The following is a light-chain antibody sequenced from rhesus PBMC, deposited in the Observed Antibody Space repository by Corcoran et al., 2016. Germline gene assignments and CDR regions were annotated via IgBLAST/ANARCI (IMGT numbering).Light chain of an antibody. CDR2: FVS. CDR1: PSLLDRDGYAH. V-gene: IGKV2-78*01. Sequence: EMVMTQTPLSLPVTPGQPASISCRSSPSLLDRDGYAHLHWSMQKPGPSPQLLIYFVSNRASGVPDRFRGSGSGTDFTLKISRVEAEDVGVDYCMQTLQTPYSFGQGTKVEIK. CDR3: MQTLQTPYS. J-gene: IGKJ2*01.